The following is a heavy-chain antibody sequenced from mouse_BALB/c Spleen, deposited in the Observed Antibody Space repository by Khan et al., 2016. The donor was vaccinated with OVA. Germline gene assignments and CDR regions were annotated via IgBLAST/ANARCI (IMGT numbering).Heavy chain of an antibody. CDR3: ARKNYYCDAMDY. CDR2: ISYGGST. Sequence: QLEESGPGLVKPSQSLSLTCTVTGYSITSDYAWDWIRQFPGNKLEWMGYISYGGSTSYNPSLKSRISITRDTSKNQFFLQLNSVTTEDTATYYCARKNYYCDAMDYWGQGTSVTVSS. V-gene: IGHV3-2*02. J-gene: IGHJ4*01. CDR1: GYSITSDYA. D-gene: IGHD1-1*01.